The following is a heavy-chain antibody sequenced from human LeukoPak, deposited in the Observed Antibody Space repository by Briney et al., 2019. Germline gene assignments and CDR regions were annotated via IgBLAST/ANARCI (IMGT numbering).Heavy chain of an antibody. D-gene: IGHD6-6*01. CDR3: ASSYFYSSSSAVGS. CDR2: IYHSGST. Sequence: SETLSLTCTVSGYSISSGYYWGWIRQPPGKGLEWIGSIYHSGSTYYNPSLKSRVTISVDTSKNQFSLKLSSVTAPDTAVYYCASSYFYSSSSAVGSWGQGTLVTVSS. V-gene: IGHV4-38-2*02. CDR1: GYSISSGYY. J-gene: IGHJ4*02.